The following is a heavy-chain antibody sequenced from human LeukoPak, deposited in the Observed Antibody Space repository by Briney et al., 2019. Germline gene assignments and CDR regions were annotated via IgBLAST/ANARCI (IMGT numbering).Heavy chain of an antibody. D-gene: IGHD5-24*01. CDR1: GFTFNTYA. V-gene: IGHV3-23*01. CDR2: ISVSGGRT. Sequence: GGSLRLSCVAAGFTFNTYAMSWVRQAPGKGLEWVSGISVSGGRTYYADSVKGRFTISRDNAKNSLYLQMNSLRAEDTAVYYCASGGGYNSLYYWGQGTLVTVSS. CDR3: ASGGGYNSLYY. J-gene: IGHJ4*02.